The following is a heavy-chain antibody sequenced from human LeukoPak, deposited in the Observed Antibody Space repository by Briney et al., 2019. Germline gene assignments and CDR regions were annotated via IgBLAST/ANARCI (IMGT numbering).Heavy chain of an antibody. Sequence: GGSLRLSCTASGFTVSSNYMSWVRQAPGKRLEWLSYISGGSGSIIHADSVRGRFTISRDDAMNSLYLQMNSLRAEDTAVYYCARDCRPYCASSSYYHMDVWGQGTTVTVSS. CDR3: ARDCRPYCASSSYYHMDV. V-gene: IGHV3-48*01. J-gene: IGHJ6*02. D-gene: IGHD2-21*02. CDR1: GFTVSSNY. CDR2: ISGGSGSI.